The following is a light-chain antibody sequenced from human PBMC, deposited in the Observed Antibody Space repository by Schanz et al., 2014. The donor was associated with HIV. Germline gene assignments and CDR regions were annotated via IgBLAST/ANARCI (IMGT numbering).Light chain of an antibody. V-gene: IGLV2-23*02. Sequence: QSALTQPASVSGSPGQSITISCTGTSSDVGGYDYVSWYQQHPGKVPKLLIYEVMKRPSGVSGRFSGSKSGNTASLTISGLQAEDEADYYCCSYAGSRIRVFGGGTKLTVL. J-gene: IGLJ3*02. CDR2: EVM. CDR3: CSYAGSRIRV. CDR1: SSDVGGYDY.